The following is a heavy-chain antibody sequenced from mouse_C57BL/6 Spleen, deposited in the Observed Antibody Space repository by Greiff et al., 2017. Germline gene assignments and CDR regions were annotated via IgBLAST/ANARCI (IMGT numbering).Heavy chain of an antibody. J-gene: IGHJ1*03. CDR1: GYSITSGYD. CDR3: ARDGNNEGWYFDV. V-gene: IGHV3-1*01. CDR2: ISYSGST. D-gene: IGHD2-1*01. Sequence: VQLQQSGPGMVKPSQSLSLTCTVTGYSITSGYDWHWIRHFPGNKLEWMGYISYSGSTNYNPSLKSRISITHDTSKNHFFLKLNSVTTEDTATYYCARDGNNEGWYFDVWGTGTTVTVSS.